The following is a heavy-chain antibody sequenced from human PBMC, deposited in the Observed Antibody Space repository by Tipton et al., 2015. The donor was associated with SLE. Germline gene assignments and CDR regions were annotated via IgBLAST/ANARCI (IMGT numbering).Heavy chain of an antibody. CDR2: IHYSGST. Sequence: TLSLTCTLSDDSISYYYCNWMRQSPGRGLEWIGYIHYSGSTNYNPSLKSRVTMSLDTSKNQFSLKLTSVTTADTALYFCATSYSSNWYGEDYWGQGTLVTVSS. V-gene: IGHV4-59*01. CDR1: DDSISYYY. J-gene: IGHJ4*02. D-gene: IGHD6-13*01. CDR3: ATSYSSNWYGEDY.